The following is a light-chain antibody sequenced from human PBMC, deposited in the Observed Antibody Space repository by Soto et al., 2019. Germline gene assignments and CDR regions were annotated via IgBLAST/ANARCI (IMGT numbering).Light chain of an antibody. Sequence: EIVMTQSPATLSVSPGERATLSCRASQSVSNSYLAWYQQKPGQAPRLLIYGASSRATGIPDRFRGSGSGTDFTLTISRLEPEDFAVYYCQLYGGSPPFTFGPRTKVDIK. CDR1: QSVSNSY. J-gene: IGKJ3*01. V-gene: IGKV3-20*01. CDR3: QLYGGSPPFT. CDR2: GAS.